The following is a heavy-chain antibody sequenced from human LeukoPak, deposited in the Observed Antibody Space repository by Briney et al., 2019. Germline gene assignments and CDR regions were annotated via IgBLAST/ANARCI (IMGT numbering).Heavy chain of an antibody. J-gene: IGHJ4*02. CDR1: GGSIGSDY. D-gene: IGHD6-19*01. Sequence: SETLSLTCTVSGGSIGSDYWTWIRQPPGKGLEYIGYIYYTGGTNYNPSLRSRVTISVDTSKNQFSLKLSSVTAADTAVYFCAKYGNSGWVIDNWGQGTLVTVSS. V-gene: IGHV4-59*08. CDR2: IYYTGGT. CDR3: AKYGNSGWVIDN.